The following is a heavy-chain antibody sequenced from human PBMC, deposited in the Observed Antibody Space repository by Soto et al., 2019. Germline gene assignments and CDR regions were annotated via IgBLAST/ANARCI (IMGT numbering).Heavy chain of an antibody. CDR3: ARAYVDDIYYYYGMDV. J-gene: IGHJ6*02. V-gene: IGHV4-59*01. CDR1: GGSISSYY. Sequence: SETLSLTCTVSGGSISSYYWSWIRQPPGKGLEWIGYIYYSGSTNYNPSLKSRVTISVDTSKNQFSLKLSSVTAADTAVYYCARAYVDDIYYYYGMDVWGQGTTVTVSS. D-gene: IGHD3-9*01. CDR2: IYYSGST.